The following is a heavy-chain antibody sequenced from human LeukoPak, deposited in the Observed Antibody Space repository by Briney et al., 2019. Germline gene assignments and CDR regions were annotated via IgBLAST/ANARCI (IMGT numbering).Heavy chain of an antibody. J-gene: IGHJ4*02. V-gene: IGHV4-4*02. CDR2: VHLDGRT. CDR1: GGSVSSTIW. D-gene: IGHD6-25*01. Sequence: SETLSLTCGVSGGSVSSTIWWTWIRQPPGKGLEWIGEVHLDGRTNFNPSLKSRLTMSVDLSENHVSLKLTSVTAADTAVYYCAREGGFYRPLDYSGQGTLVTVSS. CDR3: AREGGFYRPLDY.